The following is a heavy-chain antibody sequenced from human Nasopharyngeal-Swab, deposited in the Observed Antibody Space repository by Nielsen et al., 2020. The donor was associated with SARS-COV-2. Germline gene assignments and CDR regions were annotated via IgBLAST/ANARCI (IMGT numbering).Heavy chain of an antibody. CDR2: INHSGST. CDR3: ARGRRGAMIFHGGGCYYLDV. D-gene: IGHD3/OR15-3a*01. Sequence: WIRQPPGKGLEWIGEINHSGSTNYNPSLKSRVTISVDTSKNQFSLKLSSVTAADTAVYYCARGRRGAMIFHGGGCYYLDVWGKGTTVTVSS. V-gene: IGHV4-34*01. J-gene: IGHJ6*03.